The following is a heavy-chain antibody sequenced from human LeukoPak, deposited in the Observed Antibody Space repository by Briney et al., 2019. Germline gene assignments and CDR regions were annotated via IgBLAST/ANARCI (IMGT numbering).Heavy chain of an antibody. CDR2: ISSSGNTI. J-gene: IGHJ4*02. CDR3: ARVEIAVAPPDY. V-gene: IGHV3-48*04. Sequence: PGGSLRLSCAASGFTFSSYGVHWVRQAPGKGLEWVSYISSSGNTIYYADSVKGRFTISRDNAKNSLYLQMNSLRAEDTAVYYCARVEIAVAPPDYWGQGTLVTVSS. D-gene: IGHD6-19*01. CDR1: GFTFSSYG.